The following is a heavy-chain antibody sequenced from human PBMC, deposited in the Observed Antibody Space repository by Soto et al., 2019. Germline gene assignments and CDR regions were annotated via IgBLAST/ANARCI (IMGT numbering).Heavy chain of an antibody. CDR1: GFTFSSYG. D-gene: IGHD2-21*01. V-gene: IGHV3-30*03. CDR3: AGEVASGY. J-gene: IGHJ4*02. Sequence: QVQLVESGGDVVQPGRSLRLSCAASGFTFSSYGMHWVRQAPGKGLEWVAVISYDGSVKYYADSVKGRFTISRDNSKNTLYLQMNSLRAEETAVYYCAGEVASGYWGQGPLVTVSS. CDR2: ISYDGSVK.